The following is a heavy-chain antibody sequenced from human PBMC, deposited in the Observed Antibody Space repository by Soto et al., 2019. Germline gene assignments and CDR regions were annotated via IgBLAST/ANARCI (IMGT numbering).Heavy chain of an antibody. CDR2: IKSKTDGGTT. Sequence: PGGSLRLSCAASGFTFSNAWMSWVRQAPGKGLEWVGRIKSKTDGGTTDYAAPVKGRFTISRDDSKNTLYLQMNSLKTEDTAVYYCTTDYSAMDGGAFDIWGQGTTVTVSS. CDR1: GFTFSNAW. V-gene: IGHV3-15*01. J-gene: IGHJ3*02. D-gene: IGHD5-18*01. CDR3: TTDYSAMDGGAFDI.